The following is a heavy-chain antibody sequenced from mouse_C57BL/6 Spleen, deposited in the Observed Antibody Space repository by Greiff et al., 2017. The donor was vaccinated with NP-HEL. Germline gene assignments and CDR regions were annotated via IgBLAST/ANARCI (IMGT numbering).Heavy chain of an antibody. J-gene: IGHJ2*01. Sequence: EVKLMESGGGLVKPGGSLKLSCAASGFTFSSYAMSWVRQTPEKRLEWVATISDGGSYTYYPDNVKGRFTISRDNAKNNLYLQMSHLKSEDTAMYYCAREGGNYVNYFDYWGQGTTLTVSS. D-gene: IGHD2-1*01. CDR2: ISDGGSYT. V-gene: IGHV5-4*01. CDR3: AREGGNYVNYFDY. CDR1: GFTFSSYA.